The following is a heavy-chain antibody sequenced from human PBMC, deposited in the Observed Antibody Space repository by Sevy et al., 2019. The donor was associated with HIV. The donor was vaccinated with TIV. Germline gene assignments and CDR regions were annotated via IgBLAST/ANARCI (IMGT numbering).Heavy chain of an antibody. CDR3: ARAIGAASSY. J-gene: IGHJ4*02. D-gene: IGHD6-13*01. Sequence: GESLKISCAASGFTFSSYWMSWVRQAPGKGLEWVANIKQDGSEKYYVDSVKGRFTISRDNAKNSLYLQMNRLRAEDTAVYYCARAIGAASSYWGQGTLVTVSS. V-gene: IGHV3-7*04. CDR1: GFTFSSYW. CDR2: IKQDGSEK.